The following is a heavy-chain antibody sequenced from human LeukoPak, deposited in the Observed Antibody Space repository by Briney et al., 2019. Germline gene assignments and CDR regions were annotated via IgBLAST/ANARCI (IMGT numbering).Heavy chain of an antibody. D-gene: IGHD4-17*01. CDR2: IFYSGST. CDR1: GDSISSLSYY. J-gene: IGHJ6*03. CDR3: AREGLRYYYYYMDV. V-gene: IGHV4-39*07. Sequence: SETLSLTCTVSGDSISSLSYYWGWIRQPPGKGLEWIGSIFYSGSTNYNPSLESRVTMSVDTSKNQFSLRLTSVTAADTAVYYCAREGLRYYYYYMDVWGKGTTVTVSS.